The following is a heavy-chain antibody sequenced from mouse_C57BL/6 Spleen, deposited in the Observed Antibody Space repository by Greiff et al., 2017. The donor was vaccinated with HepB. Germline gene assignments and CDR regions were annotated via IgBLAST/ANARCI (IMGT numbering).Heavy chain of an antibody. D-gene: IGHD1-1*01. V-gene: IGHV14-2*01. J-gene: IGHJ4*01. CDR3: AREYGSSYRYAMDY. Sequence: EVQLQQSGAELVKPGASVKLSCTASGFNIKDYYMHWVKQRPDQGLEWIGRIDPEDGETKYAPKFKGKATITADTSSNTAYLQLSSLTSEDTAVDSCAREYGSSYRYAMDYWGQGTSVTVSS. CDR1: GFNIKDYY. CDR2: IDPEDGET.